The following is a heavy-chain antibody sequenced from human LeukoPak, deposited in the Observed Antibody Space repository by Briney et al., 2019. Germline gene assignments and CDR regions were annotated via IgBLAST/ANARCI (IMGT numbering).Heavy chain of an antibody. CDR1: GYTFTSYY. V-gene: IGHV1-46*01. D-gene: IGHD2-2*03. Sequence: ASVKVSCKASGYTFTSYYMHWVRQAPGQGLEWMGIINPSGGSTSYAQKFQGRVTMTRDTSTSTDYMELSSLRSEDTAVYYCARDRILDIVVVPAELDYWGQGTLVTVSS. J-gene: IGHJ4*02. CDR2: INPSGGST. CDR3: ARDRILDIVVVPAELDY.